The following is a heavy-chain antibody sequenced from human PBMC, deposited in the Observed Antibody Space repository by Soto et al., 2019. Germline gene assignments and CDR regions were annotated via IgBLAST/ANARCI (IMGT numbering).Heavy chain of an antibody. V-gene: IGHV1-2*02. CDR2: INPNSGGT. CDR3: ASVMVYGRDGGAFDI. D-gene: IGHD2-8*01. CDR1: GYTFTGYY. Sequence: ASVKVSCKASGYTFTGYYMHWVRQAPGQGLEGMRWINPNSGGTNYAQKFQGRVTMTRDTSISTAYMELSRLSADDTAVYYCASVMVYGRDGGAFDIWGQGTMVTVSS. J-gene: IGHJ3*02.